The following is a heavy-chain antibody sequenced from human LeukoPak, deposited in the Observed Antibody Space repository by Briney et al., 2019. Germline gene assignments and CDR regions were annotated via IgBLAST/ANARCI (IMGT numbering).Heavy chain of an antibody. V-gene: IGHV3-23*01. J-gene: IGHJ4*02. D-gene: IGHD6-19*01. CDR2: ISGSGGST. CDR1: GFTFSSYA. Sequence: GGSLRLSCEASGFTFSSYAMGWVGQARGKGWEWVSAISGSGGSTYYAYSVKGRFTISRDNSKNTLYLQMNSLRAEDTAVYYCAKDHKWLVYSYFDYWGQGTLVTVSS. CDR3: AKDHKWLVYSYFDY.